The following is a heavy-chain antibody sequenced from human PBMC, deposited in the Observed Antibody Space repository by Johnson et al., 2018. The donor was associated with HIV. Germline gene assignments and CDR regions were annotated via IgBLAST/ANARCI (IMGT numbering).Heavy chain of an antibody. D-gene: IGHD6-13*01. CDR2: ITSNTDGGAS. CDR3: TTEWYSSSWYGALDAFDI. CDR1: GFTFSNAW. V-gene: IGHV3-15*01. Sequence: VQLVESGGGLVKPGGSLRLSCAASGFTFSNAWMSWVRQAPGKGLEWVARITSNTDGGASDYAAPVKCRFSSSSEDSKNTLQLQMNSMKTEDTAVYYCTTEWYSSSWYGALDAFDIWGQGTMVTVSS. J-gene: IGHJ3*02.